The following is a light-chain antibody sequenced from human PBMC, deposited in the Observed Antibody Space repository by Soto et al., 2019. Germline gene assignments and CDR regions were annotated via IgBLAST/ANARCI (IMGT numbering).Light chain of an antibody. Sequence: EIVLTHSPGTLSLSTGERATLSSRPSQSVSSSYLAWYQQKPGQAPRLLIHGASSRATGIPDRFSGSGSGTDFSLTISRLEPDDFVLYYCHHYGISPPWTFGQGTKVDIK. J-gene: IGKJ1*01. CDR1: QSVSSSY. CDR3: HHYGISPPWT. CDR2: GAS. V-gene: IGKV3-20*01.